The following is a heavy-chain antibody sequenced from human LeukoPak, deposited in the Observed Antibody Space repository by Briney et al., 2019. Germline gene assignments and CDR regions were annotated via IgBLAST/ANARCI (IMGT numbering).Heavy chain of an antibody. V-gene: IGHV3-74*01. CDR1: GFTFSNFW. J-gene: IGHJ3*02. D-gene: IGHD1-26*01. Sequence: GGSLRLSCAASGFTFSNFWMHWVRQAPGKGLVWVSRIDSDGSSTSYADSVKGRFTISRDNAKNSLYLQMNSLRAEDTALYYCARVDQRELLGGPHAFDIWGQGTMVTVSS. CDR2: IDSDGSST. CDR3: ARVDQRELLGGPHAFDI.